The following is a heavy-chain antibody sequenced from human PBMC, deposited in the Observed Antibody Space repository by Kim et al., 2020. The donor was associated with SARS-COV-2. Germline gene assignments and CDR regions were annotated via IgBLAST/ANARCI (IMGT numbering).Heavy chain of an antibody. D-gene: IGHD1-26*01. CDR1: GGSFSGYY. V-gene: IGHV4-34*01. CDR3: ARVLVGATTEQYYYYMDV. J-gene: IGHJ6*03. CDR2: INHSGST. Sequence: SETLSLTCAAYGGSFSGYYWSWIRQPPGKGLEWIGEINHSGSTNYNPSLKSRVTISVDTSKNQFSLKLSSVTAADTAVYYCARVLVGATTEQYYYYMDV.